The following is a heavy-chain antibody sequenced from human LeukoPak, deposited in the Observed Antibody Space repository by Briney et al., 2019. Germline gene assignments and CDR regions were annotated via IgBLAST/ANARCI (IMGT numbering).Heavy chain of an antibody. CDR1: GYTFTGYY. CDR3: ARDQGVVVTASAFDI. V-gene: IGHV1-2*02. Sequence: ASVKVSCKTSGYTFTGYYMHWVRQAPGQGLEGMGWINPNSGGTNYAQKFQGRVTMTRDTSISTAYMELSRLRSDDTAVYYCARDQGVVVTASAFDIWGQGTMVTVSS. J-gene: IGHJ3*02. CDR2: INPNSGGT. D-gene: IGHD2-21*02.